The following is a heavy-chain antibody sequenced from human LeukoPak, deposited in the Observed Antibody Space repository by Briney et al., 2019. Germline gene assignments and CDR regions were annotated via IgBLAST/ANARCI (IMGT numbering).Heavy chain of an antibody. Sequence: GSLRLSCAASGFTFSSYEMNWVRQAPGKGLEWVSYISSSSSTIYYADSVKGRFTISRDNAKNSLYLQMNSLRAEDTAVYYCARDCREDYYDSSGYYCGWHWGQGTLVTVSS. D-gene: IGHD3-22*01. CDR1: GFTFSSYE. J-gene: IGHJ4*02. CDR2: ISSSSSTI. CDR3: ARDCREDYYDSSGYYCGWH. V-gene: IGHV3-48*01.